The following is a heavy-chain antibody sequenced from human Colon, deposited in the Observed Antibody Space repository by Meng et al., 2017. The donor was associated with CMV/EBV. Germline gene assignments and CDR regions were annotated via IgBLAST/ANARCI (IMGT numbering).Heavy chain of an antibody. CDR2: IYPGDSDT. J-gene: IGHJ6*02. Sequence: SCQGSGYSFARYWIAWVRQMPGKGLEWMGVIYPGDSDTRYNPSFEGQVTFSVDKSISSAYLQFNGLRASDTAIYYCARLGYCTSSACKGYNYGMNVWGQGTTVTVSS. D-gene: IGHD2-8*02. V-gene: IGHV5-51*01. CDR1: GYSFARYW. CDR3: ARLGYCTSSACKGYNYGMNV.